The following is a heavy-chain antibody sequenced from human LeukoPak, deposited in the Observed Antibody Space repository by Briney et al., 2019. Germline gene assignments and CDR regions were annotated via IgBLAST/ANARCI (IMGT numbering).Heavy chain of an antibody. CDR2: INPSGGST. D-gene: IGHD3-10*01. CDR3: AILGITRDAFDI. CDR1: GGTFSSYA. Sequence: ASVKVSCKASGGTFSSYAISWVRQAPGQGLEWMGIINPSGGSTTYAQKFRGRLTMTRDMSTSTVYMELSSLRSEDTAVYYCAILGITRDAFDIWGQGTMVTVSS. V-gene: IGHV1-46*01. J-gene: IGHJ3*02.